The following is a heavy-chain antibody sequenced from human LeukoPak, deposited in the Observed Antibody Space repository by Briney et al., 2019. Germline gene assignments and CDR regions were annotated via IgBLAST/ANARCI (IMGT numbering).Heavy chain of an antibody. J-gene: IGHJ3*02. V-gene: IGHV1-2*02. D-gene: IGHD3-16*01. CDR3: ARGGLYYVWDAFDI. CDR2: INPNSGGT. Sequence: AALVKVSCKASGYTFTSYDINWVRQATGQGLEWMGWINPNSGGTNYAQKFQGRVTMTRDTSISTAYMELSRLRSDDTAVYYCARGGLYYVWDAFDIWGQGTMVTVSS. CDR1: GYTFTSYD.